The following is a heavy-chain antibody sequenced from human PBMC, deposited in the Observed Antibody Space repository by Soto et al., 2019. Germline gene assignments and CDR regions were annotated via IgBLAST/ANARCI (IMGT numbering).Heavy chain of an antibody. V-gene: IGHV3-33*01. CDR3: ARVRGLRNLNAFDL. D-gene: IGHD3-9*01. J-gene: IGHJ3*01. CDR2: IWYDGSNK. Sequence: PGGSLRLSCAASGFTFSSYCMHWVRQAPGKGLEWVAVIWYDGSNKYYADSVKGRFTISRDNSKNTLYLQMNSLRAEDTAVYYCARVRGLRNLNAFDLWGQGTMVTVSS. CDR1: GFTFSSYC.